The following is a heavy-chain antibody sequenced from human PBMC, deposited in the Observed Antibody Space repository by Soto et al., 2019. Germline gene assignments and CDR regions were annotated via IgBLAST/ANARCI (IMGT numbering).Heavy chain of an antibody. CDR3: TIPTDCSSTSCLDY. Sequence: GGSLRLSCAASGFIFSDSAMHWVRQASGKGLEWVGRIRSKANSYATAYAASVKGRYTISRDDSKNTAYLQMNSLKTEDTAVYYCTIPTDCSSTSCLDYWGQGTLVTVSS. CDR1: GFIFSDSA. J-gene: IGHJ4*02. D-gene: IGHD2-2*01. V-gene: IGHV3-73*01. CDR2: IRSKANSYAT.